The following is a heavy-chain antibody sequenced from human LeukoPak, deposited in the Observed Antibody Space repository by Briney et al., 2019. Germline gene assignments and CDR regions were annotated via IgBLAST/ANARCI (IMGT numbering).Heavy chain of an antibody. CDR2: IKQDGSEK. D-gene: IGHD3-3*01. J-gene: IGHJ4*02. V-gene: IGHV3-7*01. Sequence: GGSLRLSCAASGFTFSSYWMSWVRQAPGKGLEWVANIKQDGSEKYYVDSVKGRVTISRDNAKSSLYLQMNSLRAEDTAVYYCARDFYDFWSAYIHTALYYFDYWGQGTLVTVSS. CDR3: ARDFYDFWSAYIHTALYYFDY. CDR1: GFTFSSYW.